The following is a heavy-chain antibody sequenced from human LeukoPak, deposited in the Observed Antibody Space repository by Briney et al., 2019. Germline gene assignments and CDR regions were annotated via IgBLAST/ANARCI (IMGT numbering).Heavy chain of an antibody. CDR2: ISWNSGSI. CDR1: GFTFRDYW. J-gene: IGHJ6*02. V-gene: IGHV3-9*01. D-gene: IGHD5/OR15-5a*01. CDR3: AISTSGYYYGMDV. Sequence: PGGSLRLSCEASGFTFRDYWMTWVRQAPGKGLEWVSGISWNSGSIGYADSVKGRFTISRDNAKNSLYLQMNSLRAEDTALYYCAISTSGYYYGMDVWGQGTTVTVSS.